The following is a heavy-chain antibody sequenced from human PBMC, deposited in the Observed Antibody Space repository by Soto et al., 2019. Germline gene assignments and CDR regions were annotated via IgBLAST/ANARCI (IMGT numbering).Heavy chain of an antibody. CDR1: GFTFSNYA. Sequence: QVQLVESGGGVVQPGGSLRLSCAAFGFTFSNYAMFWVRQSPGEGLEWVALISYDGRDESYVDSVKGRFSISRDNSKDTLYLQMDSLRAQDTAVYYCARRTAAAYYMDVWGKGTTVIVSS. D-gene: IGHD6-13*01. V-gene: IGHV3-30*03. J-gene: IGHJ6*03. CDR2: ISYDGRDE. CDR3: ARRTAAAYYMDV.